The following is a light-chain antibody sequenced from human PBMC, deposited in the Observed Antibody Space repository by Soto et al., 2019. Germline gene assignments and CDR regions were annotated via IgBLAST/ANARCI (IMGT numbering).Light chain of an antibody. Sequence: DIQMTQSPSTLSASVGDRVSITCRASQSISSWLAWYQQKPGKAPKLLIYKASSLESGVPSRFSGSGSGTEFTLTISSLQPDDFATYNCQQYNSFTWTFGQGTK. J-gene: IGKJ1*01. CDR2: KAS. CDR1: QSISSW. CDR3: QQYNSFTWT. V-gene: IGKV1-5*03.